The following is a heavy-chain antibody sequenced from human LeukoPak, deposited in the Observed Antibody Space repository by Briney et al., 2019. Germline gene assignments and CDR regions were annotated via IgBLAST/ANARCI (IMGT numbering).Heavy chain of an antibody. J-gene: IGHJ5*02. V-gene: IGHV4-39*01. CDR2: IWYSGSA. CDR1: GDSLSGSDYY. CDR3: LKHAGGIILT. D-gene: IGHD3-9*01. Sequence: PSETLSLTCTVSGDSLSGSDYYWGWTRQPPGKGLEWIANIWYSGSAYYHPSLQSRVTITVDTSKNQFSLNVRSVTAADSAVYYCLKHAGGIILTWGQGTRVTVSS.